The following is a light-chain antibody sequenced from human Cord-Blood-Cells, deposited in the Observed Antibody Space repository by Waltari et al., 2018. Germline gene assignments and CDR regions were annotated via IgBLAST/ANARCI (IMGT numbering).Light chain of an antibody. J-gene: IGLJ1*01. V-gene: IGLV2-14*03. CDR3: SSYTSSSTLG. Sequence: QSALTQPASVSGSPGQSITISCTGTSSDVGGYNYVSWYQQHPGKAPKLMIYDVSNRHSGVSNRFSGSKSGNTASLTISGLQAEDEADYYCSSYTSSSTLGFGTGTKVTVL. CDR1: SSDVGGYNY. CDR2: DVS.